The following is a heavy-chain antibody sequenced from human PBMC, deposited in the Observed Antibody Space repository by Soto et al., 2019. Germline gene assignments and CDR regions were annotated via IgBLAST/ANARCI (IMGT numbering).Heavy chain of an antibody. Sequence: GGSLRLSCAASGFTFSSYAMSWVRQAPGKWLEWVSAISGSGGSTYYADSVKGRFTISRDNSKNTLYLQMNSLRAEDTAVYYCAKAQRLYYDILTGYYNGDAFDIWGQGTMVTVSS. CDR3: AKAQRLYYDILTGYYNGDAFDI. V-gene: IGHV3-23*01. CDR2: ISGSGGST. CDR1: GFTFSSYA. J-gene: IGHJ3*02. D-gene: IGHD3-9*01.